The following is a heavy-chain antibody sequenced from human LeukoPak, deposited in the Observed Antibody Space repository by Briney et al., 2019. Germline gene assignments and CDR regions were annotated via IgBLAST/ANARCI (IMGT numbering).Heavy chain of an antibody. CDR2: IYPGDSDN. CDR3: ARPYCSSTSCDTYYFDY. CDR1: GYSFTSYW. Sequence: GEYLKISCKGSGYSFTSYWIGWVRQMPGKGLEWMGIIYPGDSDNRYSPSFQGQVTISADKSISTAYLQWSSLKASDTAMYYCARPYCSSTSCDTYYFDYWGQGTLVTVSS. J-gene: IGHJ4*02. D-gene: IGHD2-2*01. V-gene: IGHV5-51*01.